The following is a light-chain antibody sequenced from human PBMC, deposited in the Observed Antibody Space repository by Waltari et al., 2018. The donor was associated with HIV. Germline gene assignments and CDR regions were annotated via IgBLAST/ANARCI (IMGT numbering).Light chain of an antibody. J-gene: IGLJ2*01. Sequence: SYELTQPPSVSVSPGQTATIPCSAASLRHRYVCRYQQKAGQSPVLVLYQDNKRPSGIPARFSGSNSGNTATLTISGTQSLDEADYYCQAWDSDTVIFGGGTTLTVL. CDR2: QDN. CDR1: SLRHRY. CDR3: QAWDSDTVI. V-gene: IGLV3-1*01.